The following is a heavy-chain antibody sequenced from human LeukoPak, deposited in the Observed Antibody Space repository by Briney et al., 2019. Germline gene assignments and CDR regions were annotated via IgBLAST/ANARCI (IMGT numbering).Heavy chain of an antibody. J-gene: IGHJ4*02. V-gene: IGHV3-23*01. CDR3: AKDTWIQLWKYYFDY. CDR1: GFTFSSYA. CDR2: ISGSGGST. Sequence: GGSLRLSCAASGFTFSSYAMSWVRQAPGKGLEWVSVISGSGGSTYYADSVKGRFTISRDNSKNTLYLQMNSLRAEDTAVYYCAKDTWIQLWKYYFDYWGQGTLVTVSS. D-gene: IGHD5-18*01.